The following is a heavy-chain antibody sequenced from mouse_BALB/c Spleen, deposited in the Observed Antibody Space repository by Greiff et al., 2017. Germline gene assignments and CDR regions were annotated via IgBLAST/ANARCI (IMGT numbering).Heavy chain of an antibody. J-gene: IGHJ3*01. Sequence: EVKLVESGGGLVQPGGSMKLSCVASGFTFSNYWMNWVRQSPEKGLEWVAEIRLKSNNYATHYAESVKGRFTISRDDSKSSVYLQMNNLRAEDTGIYYCTPAWFAYWGQGTLVTVSA. CDR2: IRLKSNNYAT. CDR3: TPAWFAY. V-gene: IGHV6-6*02. CDR1: GFTFSNYW.